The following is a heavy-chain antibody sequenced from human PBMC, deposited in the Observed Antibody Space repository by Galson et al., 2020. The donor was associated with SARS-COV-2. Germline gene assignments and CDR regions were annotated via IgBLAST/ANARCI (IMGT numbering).Heavy chain of an antibody. CDR3: ARAGSKQQLPNY. J-gene: IGHJ4*02. Sequence: SETLSLTCTVSGGSISSYYWSWIRQPPGKGLEWIGYIYYSGSTNYNPSLKSRVTISVDTSKNQFSLKLSSVTAADTAVYYCARAGSKQQLPNYWGQGTLVTVSS. CDR1: GGSISSYY. D-gene: IGHD6-13*01. V-gene: IGHV4-59*01. CDR2: IYYSGST.